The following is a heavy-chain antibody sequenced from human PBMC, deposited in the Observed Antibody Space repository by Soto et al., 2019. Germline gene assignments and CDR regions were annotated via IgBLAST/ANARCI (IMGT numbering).Heavy chain of an antibody. D-gene: IGHD3-10*01. CDR3: AIWIRNGSGITSWFDP. CDR2: INHSGST. V-gene: IGHV4-34*01. Sequence: SETLSLPCAVYGGSFSGYYWSWIRQPPGKGLEWIGEINHSGSTNYNPSLKSRVTISVDTSKNQFSLKLSSVTAADTAVYYCAIWIRNGSGITSWFDPWGQGTLVTVSS. J-gene: IGHJ5*02. CDR1: GGSFSGYY.